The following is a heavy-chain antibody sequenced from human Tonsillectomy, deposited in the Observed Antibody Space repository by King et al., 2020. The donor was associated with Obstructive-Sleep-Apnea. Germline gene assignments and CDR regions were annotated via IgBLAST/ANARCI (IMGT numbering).Heavy chain of an antibody. D-gene: IGHD5-24*01. V-gene: IGHV4-59*01. J-gene: IGHJ4*02. CDR1: GGSISSYY. Sequence: VQLQESGPGLVKPSETLSLTCTVSGGSISSYYWSWIRQPRGKGLEWIGYIYYSGSTNYNPSLKSRVTISVDTSKNQFSLKLSSVTAAHTAVYYCAGGVGDGYTGEGYYFDYWGQGTLVTVSS. CDR2: IYYSGST. CDR3: AGGVGDGYTGEGYYFDY.